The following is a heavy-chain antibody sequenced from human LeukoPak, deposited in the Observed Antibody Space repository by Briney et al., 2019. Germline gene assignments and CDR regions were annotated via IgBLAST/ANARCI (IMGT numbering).Heavy chain of an antibody. V-gene: IGHV1-2*02. CDR3: ARDRAGGYYDFWSGYPTIDY. D-gene: IGHD3-3*01. CDR2: INPNSGGT. J-gene: IGHJ4*02. CDR1: GYTFTGYY. Sequence: ASVKVSCKASGYTFTGYYMHWVRQAPGQGLEWMGWINPNSGGTNYAQKLQGRVTMTRDTSTSTVYMELSSLRSEDTAAYYCARDRAGGYYDFWSGYPTIDYWGQGTLVTVSS.